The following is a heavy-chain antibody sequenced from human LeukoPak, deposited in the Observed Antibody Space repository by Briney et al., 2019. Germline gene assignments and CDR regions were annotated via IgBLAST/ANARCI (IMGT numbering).Heavy chain of an antibody. CDR3: ARRSSGWSKTYYYYYMDV. J-gene: IGHJ6*03. CDR2: MNPNSGNT. Sequence: ASVKVSCKASGYTFTSYDINWVRQATGQGLEWMGWMNPNSGNTGYAQKFQGRVTITRNTSISTAHMELSSLRSEDTAVYYCARRSSGWSKTYYYYYMDVWGKGTTVTVSS. D-gene: IGHD6-19*01. CDR1: GYTFTSYD. V-gene: IGHV1-8*03.